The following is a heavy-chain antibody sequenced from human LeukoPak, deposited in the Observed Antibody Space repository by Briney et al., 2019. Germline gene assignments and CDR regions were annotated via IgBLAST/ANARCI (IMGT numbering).Heavy chain of an antibody. CDR2: IWHDGSNK. CDR1: GFTFSSYG. Sequence: PGRSLRLSCAASGFTFSSYGMHWVRQAPGKGLEWVAVIWHDGSNKYYADSVKGRFTISRDNSKNTLYLQMNSLRAEDTAVYYCARDFTDYGDYGAFDYWGQGTLVTVSS. CDR3: ARDFTDYGDYGAFDY. J-gene: IGHJ4*02. V-gene: IGHV3-33*01. D-gene: IGHD4-17*01.